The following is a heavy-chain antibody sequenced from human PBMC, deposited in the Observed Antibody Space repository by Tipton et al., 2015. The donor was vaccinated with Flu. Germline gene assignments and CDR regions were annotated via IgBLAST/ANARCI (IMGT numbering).Heavy chain of an antibody. CDR3: VRDGGELLRYAFDI. D-gene: IGHD3-16*01. CDR2: IYYSGST. J-gene: IGHJ3*02. V-gene: IGHV4-39*07. Sequence: TLSLTCNVSGDSINSVSYYWGWMRQAPGKGLEWIGTIYYSGSTYYNPSLKSRATISIDKSKKQFSLKLRSVTAADTAVYYCVRDGGELLRYAFDIWGQGTTVTVSS. CDR1: GDSINSVSYY.